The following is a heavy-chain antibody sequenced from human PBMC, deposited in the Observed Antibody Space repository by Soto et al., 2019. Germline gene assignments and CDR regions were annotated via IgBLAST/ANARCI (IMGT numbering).Heavy chain of an antibody. Sequence: QVQLVQSGPEVKKPGASVKVACKASGYTFINHGISWVRQAPGQGLEWVGWISGYNANTKYAQKFQGRVTMSTDTSTNAAYMELRSLRSDDTAVYYCARDFYPPAYYFDYWGQGTLVTVSS. J-gene: IGHJ4*02. CDR2: ISGYNANT. CDR1: GYTFINHG. CDR3: ARDFYPPAYYFDY. V-gene: IGHV1-18*04.